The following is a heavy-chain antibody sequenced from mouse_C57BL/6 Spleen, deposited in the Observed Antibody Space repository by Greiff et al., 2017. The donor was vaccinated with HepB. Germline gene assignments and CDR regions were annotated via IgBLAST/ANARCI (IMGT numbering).Heavy chain of an antibody. CDR2: ISDGGSYT. V-gene: IGHV5-4*03. CDR1: GFTFSSYA. D-gene: IGHD1-1*01. J-gene: IGHJ4*01. CDR3: AGITTVVEDYAMDY. Sequence: DVKLVESGGGLVKPGGSLKLSCAASGFTFSSYAMSWVRQTPEKRLEWVATISDGGSYTYYPDNVKGRFTISRDNAKNNLYLQMSHLKSEDTAMYYCAGITTVVEDYAMDYWGQGTSVTVSS.